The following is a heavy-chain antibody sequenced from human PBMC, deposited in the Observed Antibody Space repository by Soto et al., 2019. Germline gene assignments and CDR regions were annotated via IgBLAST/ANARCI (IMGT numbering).Heavy chain of an antibody. J-gene: IGHJ4*02. CDR2: ISATGGST. V-gene: IGHV3-23*01. CDR1: GFTFNNYA. Sequence: GGSLRLSFAASGFTFNNYAMNWVRQASGKGLEWVATISATGGSTYYADSVKGRFTISRDNSKNTLYLQMNGLRVEDTAVYYCAKDRLAGNFDYWGQGTQVTVSS. CDR3: AKDRLAGNFDY.